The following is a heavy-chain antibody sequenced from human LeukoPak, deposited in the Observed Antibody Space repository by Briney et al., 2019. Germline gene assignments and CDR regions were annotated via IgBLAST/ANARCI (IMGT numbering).Heavy chain of an antibody. CDR1: GFTFSSYA. V-gene: IGHV3-23*01. J-gene: IGHJ4*02. CDR3: SKDFRYSSG. Sequence: GGSLRLSCAASGFTFSSYAMTWVRQAPGKGLEWVSGISASASGGITYYADSVKGRFTISRDNSKNTLYLQMDSLRAEDTAVYYCSKDFRYSSGWGQGTLVTVSS. CDR2: ISASASGGIT. D-gene: IGHD5-18*01.